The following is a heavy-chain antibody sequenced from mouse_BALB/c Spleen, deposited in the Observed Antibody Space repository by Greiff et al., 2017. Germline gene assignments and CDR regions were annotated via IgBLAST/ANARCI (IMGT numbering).Heavy chain of an antibody. Sequence: VQLQQSGAELARPGASVKLSCKASGYTFTDYYINWVKQRTGQGLEWIGEIYPGSGNTYYNEKFKGKATLTADKSSSTAYMQLSSLTSEDSAVYFCARYPIYYDYGSYFDYWGQGTTLTVSS. D-gene: IGHD2-4*01. CDR1: GYTFTDYY. CDR2: IYPGSGNT. CDR3: ARYPIYYDYGSYFDY. V-gene: IGHV1-77*01. J-gene: IGHJ2*01.